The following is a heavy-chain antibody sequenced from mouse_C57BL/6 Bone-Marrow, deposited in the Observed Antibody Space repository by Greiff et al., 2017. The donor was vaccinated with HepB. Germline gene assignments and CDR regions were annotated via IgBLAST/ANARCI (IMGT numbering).Heavy chain of an antibody. Sequence: QVQLQQPGAELVMPGASVKLSCKASGYTFTSYWMHWVKQRPGQGLEWIGEIDPNSGGSKYNEKFKSKATLTVDKPSSTAYLQLISLTSEDSAVYYCARLGDGWVYYFDYWGQGTTLTVSS. CDR1: GYTFTSYW. CDR3: ARLGDGWVYYFDY. CDR2: IDPNSGGS. D-gene: IGHD1-2*01. J-gene: IGHJ2*01. V-gene: IGHV1-72*01.